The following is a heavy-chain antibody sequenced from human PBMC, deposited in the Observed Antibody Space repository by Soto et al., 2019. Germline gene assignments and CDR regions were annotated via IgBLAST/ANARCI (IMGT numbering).Heavy chain of an antibody. CDR2: ISSSSSTI. J-gene: IGHJ4*02. V-gene: IGHV3-48*04. D-gene: IGHD4-4*01. CDR1: GFTFSSYS. CDR3: ARDTYSYSNYGLIDY. Sequence: GGSLRLSCAASGFTFSSYSMNWVRQAPGKGLEWVSYISSSSSTIYYADSVKGRFTISRDNAKNSLYLQMNSLRAEDTAVYYCARDTYSYSNYGLIDYWGQGTLVTVSS.